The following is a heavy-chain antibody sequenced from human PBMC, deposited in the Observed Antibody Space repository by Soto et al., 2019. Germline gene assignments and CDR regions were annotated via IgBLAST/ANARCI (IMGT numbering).Heavy chain of an antibody. V-gene: IGHV1-69*01. CDR3: AIGSRGITGTSRGYYGMDV. D-gene: IGHD1-20*01. CDR2: IIPIFGTA. CDR1: GGTFSSYA. Sequence: QVQLVQSGAEVKKPGSSVKVSCKASGGTFSSYAISWVRQAPGQGLEWMGGIIPIFGTANYAQKFQGRVTITADESTSTAYMELSSLRSEDTAVYYCAIGSRGITGTSRGYYGMDVWGQGTTVTVSS. J-gene: IGHJ6*02.